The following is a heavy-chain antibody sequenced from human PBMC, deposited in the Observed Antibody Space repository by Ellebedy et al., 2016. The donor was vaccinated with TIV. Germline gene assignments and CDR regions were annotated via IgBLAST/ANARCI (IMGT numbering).Heavy chain of an antibody. Sequence: GESLKISCAASGFTFSTYGMHWVRQAPGKGLEWVAVIWFDGSYKYYADSVKGRFTISRDNSRNTLYVQMNSLRAEDTVVYYCAREEQQLVRGNTYWGQGTLVTVSS. CDR2: IWFDGSYK. CDR3: AREEQQLVRGNTY. J-gene: IGHJ4*02. V-gene: IGHV3-33*01. CDR1: GFTFSTYG. D-gene: IGHD6-13*01.